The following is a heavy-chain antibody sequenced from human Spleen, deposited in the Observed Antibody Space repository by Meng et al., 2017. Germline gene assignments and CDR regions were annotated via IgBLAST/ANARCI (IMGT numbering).Heavy chain of an antibody. CDR3: ARGTPGRSYSDY. CDR2: LGAHDGDT. Sequence: QVQPVQSRPEVKKPGASWKCSCKASDYTFTGYGVSWVRQAPGQGLEWMAWLGAHDGDTSHAPKFQGRVTVSADRPTATAYMELRSLRSDDTAVYYCARGTPGRSYSDYWGQGTLVTVSS. CDR1: DYTFTGYG. D-gene: IGHD3-10*01. V-gene: IGHV1-18*01. J-gene: IGHJ4*02.